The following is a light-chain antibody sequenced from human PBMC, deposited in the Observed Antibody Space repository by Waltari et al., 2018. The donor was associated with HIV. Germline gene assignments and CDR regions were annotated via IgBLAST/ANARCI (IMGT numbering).Light chain of an antibody. CDR3: HQRAQWPIT. Sequence: EIILTQSPATLSFSPGDRATLSCRASQSVGFYLAWYQQRPGQAPRLLIYNTSYRAAGIPTRFSGSGSKTDFTLSISDLEPDDSAVYYCHQRAQWPITFGQGTRLDIK. V-gene: IGKV3-11*01. CDR2: NTS. CDR1: QSVGFY. J-gene: IGKJ5*01.